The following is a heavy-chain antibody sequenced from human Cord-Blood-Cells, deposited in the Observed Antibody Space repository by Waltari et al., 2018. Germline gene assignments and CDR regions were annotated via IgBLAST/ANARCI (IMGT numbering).Heavy chain of an antibody. CDR3: ARGRGLSSSWYGYVVY. Sequence: QVQLVQSGAGWKRPGASVKGSGKALGYTSTGHFLHGVGEALGQGLEWMVWTNPNSGGENSAQKFQGRVTMARDTTISTAYMELGRLRSDDTAVYYGARGRGLSSSWYGYVVYWGQGTLVTVSS. V-gene: IGHV1-2*02. J-gene: IGHJ4*02. CDR1: GYTSTGHF. D-gene: IGHD6-13*01. CDR2: TNPNSGGE.